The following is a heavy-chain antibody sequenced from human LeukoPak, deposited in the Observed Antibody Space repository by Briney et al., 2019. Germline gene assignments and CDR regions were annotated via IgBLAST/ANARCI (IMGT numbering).Heavy chain of an antibody. J-gene: IGHJ5*02. CDR3: AKGLLRGNWFDP. Sequence: GRSLRLSCAASGFTFSSYGMHWVRQAPGKGLEWVAVISYDGSKKYYADSVKGRFTISRDNSKNTLYLQMNSLRAEDTAVYYCAKGLLRGNWFDPWGQGALVTVSS. CDR2: ISYDGSKK. CDR1: GFTFSSYG. V-gene: IGHV3-30*18. D-gene: IGHD4-17*01.